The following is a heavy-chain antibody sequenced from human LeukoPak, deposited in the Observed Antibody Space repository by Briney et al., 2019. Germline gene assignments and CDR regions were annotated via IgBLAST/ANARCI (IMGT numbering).Heavy chain of an antibody. J-gene: IGHJ6*02. D-gene: IGHD2-15*01. CDR1: GFTFSSSV. CDR2: IGASGYGT. V-gene: IGHV3-23*01. Sequence: GGSLRLSCAASGFTFSSSVMSWVRQAPGKGLEWVSTIGASGYGTNYADSVKGRFTISRDNSKNTLYLQMNSLRAEDTAVYYCARGGDIGYCSGGSCRLLNYYYGMDVWGQGTTVTVSS. CDR3: ARGGDIGYCSGGSCRLLNYYYGMDV.